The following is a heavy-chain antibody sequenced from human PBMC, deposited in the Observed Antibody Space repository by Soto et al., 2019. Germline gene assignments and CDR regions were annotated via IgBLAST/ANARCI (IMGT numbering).Heavy chain of an antibody. Sequence: QVQLVQSGAEMKKPGSSVKVSCQSSGGTFNTYAMNWVRQAPGQGPEWMGDISPMFGAANYAPKFQGRVTITADGSTGTSYMQLSSLTSGDTALFFCAREVQVPPPAFVYWGQGTLVTVSS. D-gene: IGHD3-10*01. V-gene: IGHV1-69*19. CDR2: ISPMFGAA. CDR3: AREVQVPPPAFVY. J-gene: IGHJ4*02. CDR1: GGTFNTYA.